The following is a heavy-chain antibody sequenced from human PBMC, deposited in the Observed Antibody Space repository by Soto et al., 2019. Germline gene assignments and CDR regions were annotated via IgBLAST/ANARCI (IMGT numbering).Heavy chain of an antibody. V-gene: IGHV4-34*01. Sequence: PSETLSLTCAVYGGSFSGYYWSWIRQPPGKGLEWIGEINHSGSTSYNPSLKSRVTISVDTSKNQFSLKLSSVTAADTAVYYCARGRYSHYYYYGMDVWGQGTTVTV. CDR2: INHSGST. J-gene: IGHJ6*02. D-gene: IGHD6-13*01. CDR1: GGSFSGYY. CDR3: ARGRYSHYYYYGMDV.